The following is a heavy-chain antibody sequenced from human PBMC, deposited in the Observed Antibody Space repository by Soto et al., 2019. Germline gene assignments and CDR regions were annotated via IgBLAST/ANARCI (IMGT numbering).Heavy chain of an antibody. CDR1: GYTFSKYD. Sequence: QVQLVQSGAEVKTPGASVKVSCKASGYTFSKYDMNWVRQAPGQGLEWMGWMNHTSGNTGYAQKFQGRLTMTWDTAIGIAHMELSSRRNEDTAVYYCARSDGHTFNWLDSWGQGTGVTVSA. CDR3: ARSDGHTFNWLDS. CDR2: MNHTSGNT. D-gene: IGHD2-2*02. V-gene: IGHV1-8*01. J-gene: IGHJ5*01.